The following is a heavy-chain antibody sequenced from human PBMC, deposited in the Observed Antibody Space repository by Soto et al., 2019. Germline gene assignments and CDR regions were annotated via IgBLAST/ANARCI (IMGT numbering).Heavy chain of an antibody. D-gene: IGHD6-13*01. J-gene: IGHJ6*02. Sequence: ASVKVSCKSSGYTFSSYGVSWVLQAPGQGLEWMGWISAYNGNTNYAQELQGRVTMTTDTSTSTAYMELRSLRSDDTAVYYCARDNRDPYSSSWYGFIALYGMDVWGQGTTVTVS. CDR1: GYTFSSYG. CDR2: ISAYNGNT. CDR3: ARDNRDPYSSSWYGFIALYGMDV. V-gene: IGHV1-18*01.